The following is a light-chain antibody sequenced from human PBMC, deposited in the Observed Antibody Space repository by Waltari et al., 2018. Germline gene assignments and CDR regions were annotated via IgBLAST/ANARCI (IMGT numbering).Light chain of an antibody. Sequence: SYELTQPPSVSVSPGQTATITCSGDKLGNKYAYWYQQKPGQSPVLVIYQDNKRPSGIPERFSCSNSGNTATLTISGTQAMDEATHFCQAWDTTTVVFGGGTKLTVL. CDR3: QAWDTTTVV. J-gene: IGLJ2*01. V-gene: IGLV3-1*01. CDR1: KLGNKY. CDR2: QDN.